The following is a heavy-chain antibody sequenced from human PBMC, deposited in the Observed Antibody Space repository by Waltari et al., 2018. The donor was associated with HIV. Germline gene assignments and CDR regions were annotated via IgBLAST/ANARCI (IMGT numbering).Heavy chain of an antibody. D-gene: IGHD3-3*01. J-gene: IGHJ4*02. CDR2: ISGMGGST. V-gene: IGHV3-23*01. Sequence: EVQLLESGGGLVQPGGSLRLSCAASGFSCSSYAMSWVRQAPGQGLEWVSAISGMGGSTYYAHSVKGRFTISRDNSKTTLYLQMNSRRAEDTAVYYGAKDPITIPVEKFDYWGQGTLVTVSS. CDR3: AKDPITIPVEKFDY. CDR1: GFSCSSYA.